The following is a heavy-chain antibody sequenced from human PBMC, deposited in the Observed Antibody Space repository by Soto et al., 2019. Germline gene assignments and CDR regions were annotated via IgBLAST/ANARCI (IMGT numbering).Heavy chain of an antibody. CDR3: AKNPRPVYYYDSNWFDP. D-gene: IGHD3-22*01. V-gene: IGHV3-23*01. CDR1: GFTFSSYA. CDR2: ISGSGGST. J-gene: IGHJ5*02. Sequence: VGSLRLSCAASGFTFSSYAMSWVRQAPGKGLEWVSAISGSGGSTYYADSVKGRFTISRDNSKNTLYLQMNSLRAEDTAVYYCAKNPRPVYYYDSNWFDPWGQGTLVTVSS.